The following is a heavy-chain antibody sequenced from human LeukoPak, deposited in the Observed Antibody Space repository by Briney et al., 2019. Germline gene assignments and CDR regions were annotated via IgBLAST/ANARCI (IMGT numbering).Heavy chain of an antibody. V-gene: IGHV1-2*02. J-gene: IGHJ4*02. CDR2: IYPNSGAT. CDR3: ARDGDSPMVDFDY. Sequence: ASVKVSCKASGYTFTTYGISWVRQAPGQGLEWMGWIYPNSGATKYAQKFQGRVIMTRDTSISTAYMELSGLTSDDTAMYYCARDGDSPMVDFDYWGQGTLVTVSS. D-gene: IGHD5-18*01. CDR1: GYTFTTYG.